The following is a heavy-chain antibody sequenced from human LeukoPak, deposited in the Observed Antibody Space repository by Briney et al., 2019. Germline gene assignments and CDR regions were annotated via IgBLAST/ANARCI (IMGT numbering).Heavy chain of an antibody. D-gene: IGHD3-10*01. V-gene: IGHV1-2*02. Sequence: ASVKVSCKASGYTFTGYYMHWVRQAPGQGLEWMGWINPNSGGTNYAQKFQGRVTMTRDTSISAAYMELSRLRSDDTAVYYCARYWAGASYYPSSLDYWGQGTLVTVSS. J-gene: IGHJ4*02. CDR2: INPNSGGT. CDR3: ARYWAGASYYPSSLDY. CDR1: GYTFTGYY.